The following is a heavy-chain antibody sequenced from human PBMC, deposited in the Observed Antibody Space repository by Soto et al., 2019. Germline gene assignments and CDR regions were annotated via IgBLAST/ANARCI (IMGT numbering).Heavy chain of an antibody. CDR1: GYTFTSYG. Sequence: QVQLVQSGAEVKKPGASVKVSCKASGYTFTSYGISWVRQAPGQGLEWMGWISAYNGNTNYAQKLQGRVTMTTDTSTSTAYMELRSLRSDDTAVYYCARVTRPRQWLGQEVVDYWGQGTLVTVSS. J-gene: IGHJ4*02. CDR2: ISAYNGNT. CDR3: ARVTRPRQWLGQEVVDY. V-gene: IGHV1-18*01. D-gene: IGHD6-19*01.